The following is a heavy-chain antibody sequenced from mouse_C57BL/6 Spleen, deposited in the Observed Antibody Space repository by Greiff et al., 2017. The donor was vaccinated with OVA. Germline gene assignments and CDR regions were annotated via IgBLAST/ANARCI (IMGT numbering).Heavy chain of an antibody. CDR1: GYTFTSYW. D-gene: IGHD2-4*01. J-gene: IGHJ2*01. V-gene: IGHV1-59*01. CDR2: IDPSDSYT. CDR3: ARNDYDYGGCY. Sequence: QVQLQQPGAELVRPGTSVKLSCKASGYTFTSYWMHWVKQRPGQGLEWIGVIDPSDSYTNYNQKFKGKATLTVDTSSSTAYMQLSSLTSEDSAVYYCARNDYDYGGCYWGQGTTLTVSS.